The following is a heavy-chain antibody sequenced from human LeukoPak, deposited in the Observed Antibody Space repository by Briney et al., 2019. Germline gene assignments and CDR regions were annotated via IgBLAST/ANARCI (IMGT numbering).Heavy chain of an antibody. D-gene: IGHD2-8*01. CDR1: GGSISSYY. CDR2: IYYSGST. CDR3: ARGREYCTNGVCYSFDY. J-gene: IGHJ4*02. Sequence: SETLSLTCTVSGGSISSYYWSWIRQPPGKGLEWIGYIYYSGSTNYNPSLKSRVTISVDTSKNQSSLKLSSVTAADTAVYYCARGREYCTNGVCYSFDYWGQGTLVTVSS. V-gene: IGHV4-59*01.